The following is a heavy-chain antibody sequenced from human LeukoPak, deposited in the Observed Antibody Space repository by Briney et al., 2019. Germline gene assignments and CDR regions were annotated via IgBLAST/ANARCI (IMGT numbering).Heavy chain of an antibody. J-gene: IGHJ4*02. CDR3: AKDRIMVRGGGNFDY. Sequence: GGSLRLSWAASGXTFTTYAMTWVRQAPGTGLEWVSAISDSGGSTYYADSVKGRFTISRDNSKNTLYLQMNSLRAEDTAVYYCAKDRIMVRGGGNFDYWGQGTLVTVSS. CDR2: ISDSGGST. V-gene: IGHV3-23*01. D-gene: IGHD3-10*01. CDR1: GXTFTTYA.